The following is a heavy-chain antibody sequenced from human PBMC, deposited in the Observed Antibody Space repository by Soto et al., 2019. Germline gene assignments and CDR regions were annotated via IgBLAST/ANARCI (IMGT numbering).Heavy chain of an antibody. D-gene: IGHD6-6*01. Sequence: SVEVSCKASGGTFSSYAISWVRQAPGQGLEWMGGIIPIFGTANYAQKFQGRVTITADESTSTAYMELSSLRSEDPAVYYCARGSIAARRYFDYWGQGTLVTVSS. J-gene: IGHJ4*02. CDR1: GGTFSSYA. CDR3: ARGSIAARRYFDY. V-gene: IGHV1-69*13. CDR2: IIPIFGTA.